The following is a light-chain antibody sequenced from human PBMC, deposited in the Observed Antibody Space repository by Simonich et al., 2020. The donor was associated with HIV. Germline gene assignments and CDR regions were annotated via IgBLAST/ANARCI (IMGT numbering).Light chain of an antibody. CDR2: WAS. CDR3: QQYYSTPPT. CDR1: RSVLYSSNNKNY. J-gene: IGKJ1*01. V-gene: IGKV4-1*01. Sequence: DIVMTQSPDSLAVSLGERATINCKPSRSVLYSSNNKNYLAWYQQKPGQPPKLLIYWASTRESGVPDRFSASGSGTDFTLTISSLQAEDVAVYYCQQYYSTPPTFGQGTKVEIK.